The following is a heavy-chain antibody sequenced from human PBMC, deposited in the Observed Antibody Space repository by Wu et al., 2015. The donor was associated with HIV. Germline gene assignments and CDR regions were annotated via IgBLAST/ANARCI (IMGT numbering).Heavy chain of an antibody. D-gene: IGHD3-16*02. Sequence: QVQLVQSGAEIKKPGSSVKVSCKASGGTFSKSGFTWVRQAPGQGLEWMGRIIPISGPGDYAEKFQGRVTISADESTSTTYMELSSLRSEDTAVYYCARSEISRFGGVIDAYFDYWGQGTLVTVSS. V-gene: IGHV1-69*13. CDR1: GGTFSKSG. CDR2: IIPISGPG. J-gene: IGHJ4*02. CDR3: ARSEISRFGGVIDAYFDY.